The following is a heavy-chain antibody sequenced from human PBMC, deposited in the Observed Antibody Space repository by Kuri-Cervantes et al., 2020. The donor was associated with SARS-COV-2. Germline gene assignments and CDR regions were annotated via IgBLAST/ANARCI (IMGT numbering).Heavy chain of an antibody. Sequence: SVKVSCKASRYTFTKYFTQWVRQAPGQGLEWMGGIIPIVGITNYAQNFQGRVTFTADKSTSTAYMELHSPTSEDSAVYYCARTVTYRSVMDVWGQGTTVTVSS. J-gene: IGHJ6*02. CDR3: ARTVTYRSVMDV. D-gene: IGHD6-19*01. CDR2: IIPIVGIT. CDR1: RYTFTKYF. V-gene: IGHV1-69*10.